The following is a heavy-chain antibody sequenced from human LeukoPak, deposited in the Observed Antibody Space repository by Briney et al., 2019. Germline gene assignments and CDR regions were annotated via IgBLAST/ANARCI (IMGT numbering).Heavy chain of an antibody. D-gene: IGHD3-10*01. Sequence: ASVKVSCKASGYTFTAYHMHRVRHAPGQGLECMGWINPNSGGTNYEQKFQGRVTMTRDTSISTAYMELSRLRSDDTAVYYCAVSDMVRGAWLDPWGQGTLVTVSS. V-gene: IGHV1-2*02. CDR3: AVSDMVRGAWLDP. CDR2: INPNSGGT. CDR1: GYTFTAYH. J-gene: IGHJ5*02.